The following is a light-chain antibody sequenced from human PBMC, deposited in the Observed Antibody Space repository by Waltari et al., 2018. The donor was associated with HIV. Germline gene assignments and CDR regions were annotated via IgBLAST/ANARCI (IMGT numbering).Light chain of an antibody. Sequence: QSALTQPASVSGSPGQSITISCTGTRSDAGGYNYVPWYQQHPGKAPKLMIYDVSNRPSGVSNRFSGSKSGNTASLTISGLQAEDEADYYCSSYTSSSTVVFGGGTKLTVL. CDR2: DVS. CDR3: SSYTSSSTVV. V-gene: IGLV2-14*03. CDR1: RSDAGGYNY. J-gene: IGLJ2*01.